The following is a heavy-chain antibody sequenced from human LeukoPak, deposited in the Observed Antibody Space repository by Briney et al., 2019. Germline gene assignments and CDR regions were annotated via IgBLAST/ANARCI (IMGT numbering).Heavy chain of an antibody. J-gene: IGHJ4*02. CDR1: GGSISSYY. CDR2: IYTSGST. V-gene: IGHV4-4*07. D-gene: IGHD6-13*01. Sequence: PSETLSLTCTVSGGSISSYYWSWIRQPAGKGLEWIGRIYTSGSTNYNPSLKSRVTMSVDTSKNQFSLKLSSVTAADTAVYYCAGGTSSWYGTTPMDYWGQGTPVTVSS. CDR3: AGGTSSWYGTTPMDY.